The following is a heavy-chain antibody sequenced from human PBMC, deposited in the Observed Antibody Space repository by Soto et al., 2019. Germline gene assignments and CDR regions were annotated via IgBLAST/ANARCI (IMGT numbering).Heavy chain of an antibody. Sequence: SETLSLTCAVYGGSFSGYYWNWIRQPPGKGLEWIGDINHSGSTNYNPSLKSRVTIFVDTSKNQFSLKLSSVTAADTAVYYCARGQAVAATLYYFDYWGQGTLVTVSS. D-gene: IGHD2-15*01. CDR2: INHSGST. V-gene: IGHV4-34*01. J-gene: IGHJ4*02. CDR3: ARGQAVAATLYYFDY. CDR1: GGSFSGYY.